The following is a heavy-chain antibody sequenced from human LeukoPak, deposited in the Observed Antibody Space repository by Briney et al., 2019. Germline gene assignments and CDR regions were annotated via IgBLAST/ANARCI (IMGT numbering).Heavy chain of an antibody. Sequence: GGSLRLSCAASGFSFSNYAMNWVRQAPGKGLEWLSTITGSGITTYYADSVKGRFTISRDNAKNSLYLQMNSLRAEDTAVYYCARGAYCGGDCYSLFDYWGQGTLVTVSS. V-gene: IGHV3-21*01. CDR2: ITGSGITT. J-gene: IGHJ4*02. D-gene: IGHD2-21*02. CDR3: ARGAYCGGDCYSLFDY. CDR1: GFSFSNYA.